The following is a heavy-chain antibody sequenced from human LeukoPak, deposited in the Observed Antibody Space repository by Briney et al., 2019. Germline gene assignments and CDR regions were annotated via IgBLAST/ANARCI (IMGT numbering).Heavy chain of an antibody. CDR2: IREDGNEK. V-gene: IGHV3-7*03. J-gene: IGHJ4*02. CDR1: GFTFRKHW. D-gene: IGHD2/OR15-2a*01. CDR3: AKGPLLWN. Sequence: GGSLRLSCAATGFTFRKHWMSWVRQTVGKGLECVAKIREDGNEKHYVDSVKGRFTISRDNAKNSLFLQMNNLRAEDTAVYYCAKGPLLWNWGQGTLVTVSS.